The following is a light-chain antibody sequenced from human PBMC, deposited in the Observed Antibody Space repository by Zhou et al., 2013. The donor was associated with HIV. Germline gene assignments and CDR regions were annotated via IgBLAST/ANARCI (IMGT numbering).Light chain of an antibody. Sequence: EIVLTQSPGTLSLSPGERATLSCRASQSVSSSYLAWYQQKPGQAPRLLIYHASNRATGIPPRFSGSGSGTDFTLTITNLEPEDFAVYFCQQRSSFGGGTKLEIK. CDR2: HAS. J-gene: IGKJ4*01. V-gene: IGKV3D-20*02. CDR1: QSVSSSY. CDR3: QQRSS.